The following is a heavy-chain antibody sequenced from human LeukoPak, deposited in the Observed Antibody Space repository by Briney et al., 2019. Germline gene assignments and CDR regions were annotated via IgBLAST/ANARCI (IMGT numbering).Heavy chain of an antibody. CDR1: GFTFDDYA. J-gene: IGHJ5*02. V-gene: IGHV3-9*01. D-gene: IGHD2-2*02. CDR2: ISWNSGSI. Sequence: GGSLRLSCAASGFTFDDYAMHWVRQAPGKGLEWVSGISWNSGSIGYADSVKGRFTISRDNAKNSLYLQMNSLRAEDTALYYCARVQVVPAAIFGWFDPWGQGTLVTVSS. CDR3: ARVQVVPAAIFGWFDP.